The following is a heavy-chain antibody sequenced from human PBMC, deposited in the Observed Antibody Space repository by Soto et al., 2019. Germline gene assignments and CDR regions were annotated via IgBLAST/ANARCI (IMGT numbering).Heavy chain of an antibody. D-gene: IGHD5-12*01. CDR1: GDRFTDYY. V-gene: IGHV1-2*04. CDR3: ARESGGATATLDYYYFDMDV. Sequence: QVQLVQSGAEVKEPGASVTVSCRASGDRFTDYYMHWVRQAPGQGLEWMGWINPNSGVTRYAQKFQGWVTMTRDTSIRTVYMQLSRLGFDDTAIYYCARESGGATATLDYYYFDMDVWGTWTTVTVSS. CDR2: INPNSGVT. J-gene: IGHJ6*03.